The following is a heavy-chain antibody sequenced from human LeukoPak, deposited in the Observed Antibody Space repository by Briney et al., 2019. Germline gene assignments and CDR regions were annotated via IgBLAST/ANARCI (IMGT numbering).Heavy chain of an antibody. D-gene: IGHD3-22*01. Sequence: ASVKVSCKASGYTFTGYYMHWVRQAPGQGLEWMGWINPNSGGTNYAQKFQARVTMTRDTSISTAYMELSRLRSDDTAVYYCARESWAYYYDSSGPVFDYWGQGTLVTVSS. CDR3: ARESWAYYYDSSGPVFDY. V-gene: IGHV1-2*02. CDR1: GYTFTGYY. CDR2: INPNSGGT. J-gene: IGHJ4*02.